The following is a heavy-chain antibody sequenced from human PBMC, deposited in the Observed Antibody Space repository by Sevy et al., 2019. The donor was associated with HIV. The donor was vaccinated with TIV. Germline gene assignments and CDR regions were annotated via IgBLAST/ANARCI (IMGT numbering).Heavy chain of an antibody. J-gene: IGHJ4*02. CDR3: ARFYDSSGHFPSDY. CDR2: IYPGDSET. CDR1: GYSLTNYW. V-gene: IGHV5-51*01. Sequence: GESLKISCKGSGYSLTNYWIAWVRQMPGKGLEWMGIIYPGDSETRYSPSFQGQVTISADKSISTAYLHWSSLKASDTAMYYCARFYDSSGHFPSDYWDQGTLVTVSS. D-gene: IGHD3-22*01.